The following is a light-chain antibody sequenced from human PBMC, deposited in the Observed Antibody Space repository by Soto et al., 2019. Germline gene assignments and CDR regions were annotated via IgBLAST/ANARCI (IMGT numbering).Light chain of an antibody. Sequence: EIVKTQSPATLSACPGERATLSCRASQSVRSNLAWYQQKPGQAPRLLIYSASTRATGIPARFSGSGSGTEFTLSIGSLQSEDFALYYCPHYNTLLPPFGQGTKVDIK. CDR2: SAS. CDR1: QSVRSN. J-gene: IGKJ1*01. CDR3: PHYNTLLPP. V-gene: IGKV3-15*01.